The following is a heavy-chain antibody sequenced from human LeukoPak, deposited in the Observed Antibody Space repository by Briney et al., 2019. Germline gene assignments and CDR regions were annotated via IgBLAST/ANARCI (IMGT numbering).Heavy chain of an antibody. CDR1: GFTFNDYA. J-gene: IGHJ2*01. D-gene: IGHD2-15*01. CDR3: AKPRHSSYWYFDL. CDR2: ISGSGGST. V-gene: IGHV3-23*01. Sequence: GGSLRLSCAASGFTFNDYAIHWVRQAPGKGLEWVSAISGSGGSTYYADSVKGRFTISRDNSKNTLYLQMNSLRAEDTAVYYCAKPRHSSYWYFDLWGRGTLVTVSS.